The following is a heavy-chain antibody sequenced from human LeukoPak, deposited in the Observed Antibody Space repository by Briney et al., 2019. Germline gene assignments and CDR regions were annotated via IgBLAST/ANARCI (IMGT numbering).Heavy chain of an antibody. CDR2: AYYRSKWYN. J-gene: IGHJ4*02. D-gene: IGHD6-19*01. Sequence: QSQTLSLACAISGDSVSSNSAAWNWIRQSPSRGLEWLGRAYYRSKWYNDYAVSVKSRITINPDTSKNQFSLQLNSVTPEDTAVYYCARDLFSSGWYYFDYWGQGTLVTVSP. CDR1: GDSVSSNSAA. V-gene: IGHV6-1*01. CDR3: ARDLFSSGWYYFDY.